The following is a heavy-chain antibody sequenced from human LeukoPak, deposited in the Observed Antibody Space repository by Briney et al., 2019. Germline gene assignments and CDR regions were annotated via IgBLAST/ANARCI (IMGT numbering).Heavy chain of an antibody. D-gene: IGHD2-2*01. CDR2: IWYDGSNK. J-gene: IGHJ6*02. V-gene: IGHV3-33*08. CDR3: ARDAAYCSSTSCYLTAGDYYYYYGMDV. CDR1: GFTFSSYW. Sequence: GGSLSLSCAASGFTFSSYWMSWVRQAPGKGLEWVAVIWYDGSNKYYADSVKGRLTISRDNSKNTLYLQMNSLRAEDTAVYYCARDAAYCSSTSCYLTAGDYYYYYGMDVWGQGTTVTVSS.